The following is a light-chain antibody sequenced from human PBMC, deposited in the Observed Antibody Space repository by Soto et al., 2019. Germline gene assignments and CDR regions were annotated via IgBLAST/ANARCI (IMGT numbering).Light chain of an antibody. CDR2: DAS. V-gene: IGKV3-11*01. CDR3: QQRKSWPANT. Sequence: EIVLTQSPATLSLSPGERATLSCRASQSVSNSLVWYQHKPGQAPRFLIYDASTRATGTPARFGGSGSGTDFTLTVGSLEPEDFEVDSCQQRKSWPANTVGQGTRLENK. J-gene: IGKJ5*01. CDR1: QSVSNS.